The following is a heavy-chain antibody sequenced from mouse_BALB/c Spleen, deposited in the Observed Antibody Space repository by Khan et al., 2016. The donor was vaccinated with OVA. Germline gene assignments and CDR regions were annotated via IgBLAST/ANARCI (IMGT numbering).Heavy chain of an antibody. D-gene: IGHD4-1*01. J-gene: IGHJ4*01. CDR2: ILPGSVSI. V-gene: IGHV1-9*01. CDR1: GYTFSSYW. CDR3: ARGGLGRAMDD. Sequence: QVQLQQSGAEVMKPGASVKISCKTTGYTFSSYWIEWVKQTPGHGLEWIGEILPGSVSIKYNETFKGKAPFTAETSSNPAYIQCSSLTSEASAVYYWARGGLGRAMDDWGQGTSVAVSS.